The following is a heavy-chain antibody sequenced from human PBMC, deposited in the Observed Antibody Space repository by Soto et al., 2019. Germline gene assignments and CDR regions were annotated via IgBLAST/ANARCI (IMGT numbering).Heavy chain of an antibody. CDR2: IYYSGST. Sequence: SETLSLTCTVSGGSISSYYWSWIRQPPGKGLEWIGYIYYSGSTNYNPSLKSRVTISVDTSKNQFSLMLSSVTAADMAVFYCARVGSYYYYYMDVWGKGTTVTVSS. J-gene: IGHJ6*03. D-gene: IGHD6-25*01. CDR3: ARVGSYYYYYMDV. V-gene: IGHV4-59*12. CDR1: GGSISSYY.